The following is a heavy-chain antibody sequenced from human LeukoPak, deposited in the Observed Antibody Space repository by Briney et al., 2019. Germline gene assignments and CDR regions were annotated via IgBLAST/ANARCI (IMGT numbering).Heavy chain of an antibody. D-gene: IGHD3-22*01. V-gene: IGHV3-30*04. CDR3: ARGTYYYDTSGYYSGGLGY. Sequence: GGSLRLSCAASGFTFSNNAMHWVRQAPGKGLECVAVISNDGSDKYYADSVKGRFIISRDNSESTLYLQMNSLRAEDTAVYYCARGTYYYDTSGYYSGGLGYWGQGTLVTVSS. CDR2: ISNDGSDK. CDR1: GFTFSNNA. J-gene: IGHJ4*02.